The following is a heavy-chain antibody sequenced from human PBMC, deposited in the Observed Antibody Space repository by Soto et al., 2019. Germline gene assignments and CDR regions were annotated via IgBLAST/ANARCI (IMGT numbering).Heavy chain of an antibody. Sequence: QVQLQESGPGLVKPSETLSLTCTVSGGSISSYYWSWIRQPPGKGLEWIGYIYYSGSTNYNPSLTSRVTISVATSKNQFSLKLSSVTAADTAVYYCARGRPLRAPRNTNWFDPWGQGTLVTVSS. CDR3: ARGRPLRAPRNTNWFDP. CDR2: IYYSGST. V-gene: IGHV4-59*01. D-gene: IGHD1-26*01. CDR1: GGSISSYY. J-gene: IGHJ5*02.